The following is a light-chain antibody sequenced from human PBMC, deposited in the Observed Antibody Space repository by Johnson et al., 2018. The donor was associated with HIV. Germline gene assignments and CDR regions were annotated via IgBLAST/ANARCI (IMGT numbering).Light chain of an antibody. CDR3: GTWDSSLSAYV. V-gene: IGLV1-51*02. CDR1: SSNIGNNY. CDR2: ENN. Sequence: SVLTQPPSVSAAPGQKVTISCSGSSSNIGNNYVSWYQQLPRGAPKLLIYENNKRPSGIPDRFSGSKSGTSATLDITGLQSGDEADYYCGTWDSSLSAYVFGKGTKVTVL. J-gene: IGLJ1*01.